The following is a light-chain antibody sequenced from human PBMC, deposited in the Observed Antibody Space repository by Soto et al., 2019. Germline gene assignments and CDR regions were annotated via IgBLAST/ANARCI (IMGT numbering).Light chain of an antibody. CDR3: MQSLQTPLT. CDR2: LGF. CDR1: QSLLHSNGYTY. V-gene: IGKV2-28*01. J-gene: IGKJ4*01. Sequence: DIVMTQSPRSLPVTPGEPASISCKSSQSLLHSNGYTYLDWYLRKPGQSPQLLIYLGFNRASGVPDRFSGSGSGADFTLKISSVEAEDVGVYYCMQSLQTPLTFGGGTKVEIK.